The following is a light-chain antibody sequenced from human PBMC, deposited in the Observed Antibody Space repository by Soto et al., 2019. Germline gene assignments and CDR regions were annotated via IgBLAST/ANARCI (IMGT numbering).Light chain of an antibody. CDR1: QTISTY. J-gene: IGKJ1*01. CDR2: AAS. V-gene: IGKV1-39*01. Sequence: DIPMTQSPSTLSASIGDRVTITCRASQTISTYLNWYQQKLGKAPTLLIYAASSLQSGVPSRFSGGGSGTDFTLPISSRQPEDFATYFCQQWYSSPRTFGQGTKVEIK. CDR3: QQWYSSPRT.